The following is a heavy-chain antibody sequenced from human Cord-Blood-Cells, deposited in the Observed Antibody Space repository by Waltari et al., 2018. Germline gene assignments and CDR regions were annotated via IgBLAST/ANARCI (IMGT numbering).Heavy chain of an antibody. Sequence: QLQLQESGPGLVKPSETLSLNCTVSGGSIRSSSYYWGWIHQPPGKGLEWIGRIYYIGSTYYNPSLKSRVTISVDTSKNQFSLKLSSVTAADTAVYYCARRVGYCSSTSCYDAFDIWGQGTMVTVSS. V-gene: IGHV4-39*01. CDR2: IYYIGST. J-gene: IGHJ3*02. D-gene: IGHD2-2*01. CDR3: ARRVGYCSSTSCYDAFDI. CDR1: GGSIRSSSYY.